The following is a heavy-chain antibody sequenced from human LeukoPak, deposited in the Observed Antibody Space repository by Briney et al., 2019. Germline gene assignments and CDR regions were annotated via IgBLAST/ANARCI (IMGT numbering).Heavy chain of an antibody. CDR1: GYSFTSYW. CDR2: IDPSDSYT. D-gene: IGHD3-10*01. J-gene: IGHJ4*02. Sequence: GESLKISCKGSGYSFTSYWISWVRQMPGKGLEWMGRIDPSDSYTNYSPSFHGHVTISADKSISTAYLQWSSLKASDTAMYYCARAYGSGSSKGYWGQGTLVTVSS. V-gene: IGHV5-10-1*01. CDR3: ARAYGSGSSKGY.